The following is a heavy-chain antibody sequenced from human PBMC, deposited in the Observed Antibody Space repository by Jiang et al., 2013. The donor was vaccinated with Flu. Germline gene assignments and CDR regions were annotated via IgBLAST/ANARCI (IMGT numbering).Heavy chain of an antibody. CDR3: ARESTRSYWFDP. Sequence: PGESLKISCQASGYNFATYWIAWVRQLPGKGLEWMGIIYPGDSDVRYSPSFQGQVTISADKSISTAYLQWGSLKASDTAIYYCARESTRSYWFDPWGQGTLVTVSS. D-gene: IGHD1-26*01. J-gene: IGHJ5*02. V-gene: IGHV5-51*03. CDR1: GYNFATYW. CDR2: IYPGDSDV.